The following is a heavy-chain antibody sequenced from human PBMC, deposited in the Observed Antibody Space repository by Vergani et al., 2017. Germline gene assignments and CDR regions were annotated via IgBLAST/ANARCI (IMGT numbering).Heavy chain of an antibody. J-gene: IGHJ4*02. D-gene: IGHD3-10*01. CDR3: ARHFDYYGYDY. Sequence: QVQLQQWGAGLLKPSETLSLTCAVYGGSFSGYYWSWIRQPPGKGLEWIGSIYYSGSTYYNPSLKSRVTISVDTSKNQFSLKLSSVTAADTAVYYCARHFDYYGYDYWGQGTLVTVSS. CDR2: IYYSGST. V-gene: IGHV4-34*01. CDR1: GGSFSGYY.